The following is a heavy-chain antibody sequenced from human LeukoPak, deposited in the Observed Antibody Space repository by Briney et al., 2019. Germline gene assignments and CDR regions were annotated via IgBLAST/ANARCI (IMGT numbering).Heavy chain of an antibody. CDR2: ISGSGGST. V-gene: IGHV3-23*01. CDR3: AKVSWYYYGSGSYSWFDP. J-gene: IGHJ5*02. CDR1: GLTFSSYA. D-gene: IGHD3-10*01. Sequence: TGGSLRLSCAASGLTFSSYAMSWVRQAPGKGLECVSAISGSGGSTYYADSVKGRFTISRDNSKNTLYLQMNSLRAEDTAVYYCAKVSWYYYGSGSYSWFDPWGQGTLVTVSS.